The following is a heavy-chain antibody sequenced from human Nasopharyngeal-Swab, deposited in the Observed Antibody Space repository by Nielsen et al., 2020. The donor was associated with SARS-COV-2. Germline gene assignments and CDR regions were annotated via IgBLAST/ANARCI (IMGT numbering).Heavy chain of an antibody. Sequence: GGSLRLSCTASGFTFSAYWMYWVRQAPGKGLVWVSRINSDGSNTAYADSVKGRFSISRDNAKNTVYLQMNSLRVEDTAVYYCAKVQGIAATQEDYWGQGTLVTVSS. V-gene: IGHV3-74*01. CDR3: AKVQGIAATQEDY. D-gene: IGHD6-13*01. CDR1: GFTFSAYW. J-gene: IGHJ4*02. CDR2: INSDGSNT.